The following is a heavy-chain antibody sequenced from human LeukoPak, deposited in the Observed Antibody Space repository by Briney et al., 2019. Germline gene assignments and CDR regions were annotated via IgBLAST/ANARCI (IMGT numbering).Heavy chain of an antibody. J-gene: IGHJ4*02. V-gene: IGHV4-39*01. CDR3: ARSDDILTGYYFDY. D-gene: IGHD3-9*01. CDR2: IYYSGST. Sequence: SETLSLTCTISGGSISSSSYYRGWIRQPPGKGLEWIGSIYYSGSTYYNPSLKSRVTISVDTSKNQFSLKLSSVTAADTAVYYCARSDDILTGYYFDYWGQGTLVTVSS. CDR1: GGSISSSSYY.